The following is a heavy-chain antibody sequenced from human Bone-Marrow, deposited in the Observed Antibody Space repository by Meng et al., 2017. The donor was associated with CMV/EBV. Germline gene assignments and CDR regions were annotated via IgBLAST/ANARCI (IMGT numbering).Heavy chain of an antibody. J-gene: IGHJ3*02. CDR3: AKDTIAEYYYDSSGYYLGWAFDI. D-gene: IGHD3-22*01. Sequence: GESLKISCAASGFTFSSYGMHWVRQAPGKGLEWVAFIRYDGSNKYYADSVKGRFTISRDNSKNTLYLQMNSLRAEDTAVYYCAKDTIAEYYYDSSGYYLGWAFDIWGQGTMVTVSS. CDR2: IRYDGSNK. CDR1: GFTFSSYG. V-gene: IGHV3-30*02.